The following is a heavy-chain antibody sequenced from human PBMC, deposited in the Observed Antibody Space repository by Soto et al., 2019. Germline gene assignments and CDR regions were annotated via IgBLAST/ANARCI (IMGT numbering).Heavy chain of an antibody. D-gene: IGHD3-16*01. CDR3: ARSWVTGKGGMDV. CDR1: GYTFTSYG. J-gene: IGHJ6*02. Sequence: QVQLVQSGGEVKKPGASVKVSCKASGYTFTSYGFSWVRQAPGQGLERMGWINGYTGNTHYAQKFQGRVTMTIDTSTSTAYLELWTLISADTAVYYCARSWVTGKGGMDVWGQGTTVTVSS. CDR2: INGYTGNT. V-gene: IGHV1-18*01.